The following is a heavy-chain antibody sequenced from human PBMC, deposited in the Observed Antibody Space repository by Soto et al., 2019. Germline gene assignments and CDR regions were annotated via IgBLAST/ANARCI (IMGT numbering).Heavy chain of an antibody. CDR2: IYYSGST. CDR3: ARHWLSSSSEVGWFDP. Sequence: SETLSLTCTVSGGSISSSSYYWGWIRQPPGKGLEWIGSIYYSGSTYYNPSLKSRVTISVDTSKNQFSLKLSSVTAADTAVYYCARHWLSSSSEVGWFDPWGQGTLVTVSS. V-gene: IGHV4-39*01. CDR1: GGSISSSSYY. J-gene: IGHJ5*02. D-gene: IGHD6-6*01.